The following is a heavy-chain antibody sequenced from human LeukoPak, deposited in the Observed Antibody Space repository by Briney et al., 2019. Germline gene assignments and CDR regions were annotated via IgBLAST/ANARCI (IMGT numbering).Heavy chain of an antibody. CDR1: GGSISSGGYY. CDR2: IYHSGST. Sequence: SETLSLTCTVSGGSISSGGYYWSWIRQPPGKGLEWIGYIYHSGSTYYNPSLKSRVTISVGRSKNQFSLKLSSVTAADTAVYYCAREGIVVVPAAPSGYYYYYYMDVWGKGTTVTVSS. V-gene: IGHV4-30-2*01. D-gene: IGHD2-2*01. CDR3: AREGIVVVPAAPSGYYYYYYMDV. J-gene: IGHJ6*03.